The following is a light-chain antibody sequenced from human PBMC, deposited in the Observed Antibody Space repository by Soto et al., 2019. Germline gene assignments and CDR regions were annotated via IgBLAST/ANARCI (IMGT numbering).Light chain of an antibody. CDR2: KAS. J-gene: IGKJ2*01. V-gene: IGKV1-5*03. Sequence: DIQLTQSPSTLSPSVGDRVSITCRASQSISGWLAWYHQKPGKAPKLLIYKASSLQSGVPSRFSGSGSGTEFTLTISSLQPDDFATYYCQQYNSYPHTFGQGTKLEIK. CDR1: QSISGW. CDR3: QQYNSYPHT.